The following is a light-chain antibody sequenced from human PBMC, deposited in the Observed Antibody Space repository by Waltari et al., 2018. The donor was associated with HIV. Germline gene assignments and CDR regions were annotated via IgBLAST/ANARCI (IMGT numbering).Light chain of an antibody. CDR1: RSDIGGYNH. CDR3: SSYTSSSTLGV. CDR2: DVS. J-gene: IGLJ1*01. Sequence: QSALTQPASVSGSPGQSITISCTGTRSDIGGYNHFSWYQQHPGKAPKLMIADVSHRPSGVSNRFSGSKSGNTASLTISGLQAEDEADYYCSSYTSSSTLGVFGSGTKVTVL. V-gene: IGLV2-14*03.